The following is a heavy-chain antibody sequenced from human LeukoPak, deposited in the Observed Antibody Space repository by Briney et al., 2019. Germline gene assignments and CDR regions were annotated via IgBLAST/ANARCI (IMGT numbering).Heavy chain of an antibody. V-gene: IGHV1-69*02. CDR1: GGTFSSYT. D-gene: IGHD3-3*01. Sequence: SVKVSCKAAGGTFSSYTISWVRQAPGQGLEWMGRIIPILGIANYAQKFQVRVTITADKYTRTAYMELSSLRSEDTAVYYCARGSITIFGVVIHAFDIWGRGTMVTVSS. CDR3: ARGSITIFGVVIHAFDI. CDR2: IIPILGIA. J-gene: IGHJ3*02.